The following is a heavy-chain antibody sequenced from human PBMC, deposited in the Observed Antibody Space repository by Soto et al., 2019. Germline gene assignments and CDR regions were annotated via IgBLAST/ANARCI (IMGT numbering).Heavy chain of an antibody. V-gene: IGHV4-59*08. CDR2: IHYSGYT. J-gene: IGHJ4*02. CDR3: SGEVAGGFRFDF. D-gene: IGHD3-10*01. Sequence: PSETLSLTCTVSGGSINSYYWSWIRQPPGKGLEWIGYIHYSGYTMKNPSLESRVTMSTDTSKNQFSLKLTSVTAADTAVYYCSGEVAGGFRFDFWGQGIPVTVSS. CDR1: GGSINSYY.